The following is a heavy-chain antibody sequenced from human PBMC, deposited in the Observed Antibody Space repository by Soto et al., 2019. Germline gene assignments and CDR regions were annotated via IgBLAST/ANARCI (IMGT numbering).Heavy chain of an antibody. J-gene: IGHJ6*02. CDR2: ISGSGGST. CDR3: GISHDEYYYYYGMDV. D-gene: IGHD3-3*01. CDR1: GFTFSSYA. V-gene: IGHV3-23*01. Sequence: PGWSLRLSCAASGFTFSSYAMSWVRHAPGKGLEWVSAISGSGGSTYYADSVKGRFTISRDNSKNTLYLQMNSLRAEDTAVYYCGISHDEYYYYYGMDVWVQGTTVTVSS.